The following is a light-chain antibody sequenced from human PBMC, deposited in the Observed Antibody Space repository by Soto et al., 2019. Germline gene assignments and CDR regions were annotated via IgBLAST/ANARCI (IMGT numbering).Light chain of an antibody. CDR1: QDIRND. CDR3: QKCNVAPFT. Sequence: DIPMTQSPSSLSASAGDRVTITCRASQDIRNDLAWYQQKPEKVPKVLILGASTLQSGVPSRFSGSGSGTDFTLTISSLRPEDVATYYCQKCNVAPFTFGPGTKVDIK. J-gene: IGKJ3*01. CDR2: GAS. V-gene: IGKV1-27*01.